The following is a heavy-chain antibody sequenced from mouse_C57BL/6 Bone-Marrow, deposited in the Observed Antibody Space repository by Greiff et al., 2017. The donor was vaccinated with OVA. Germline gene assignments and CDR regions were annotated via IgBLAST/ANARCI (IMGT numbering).Heavy chain of an antibody. J-gene: IGHJ2*01. CDR2: IYPGDGDT. V-gene: IGHV1-82*01. CDR1: GYAFRCFW. CDR3: ARGGDY. Sequence: QVQLQQSGPELVKPGASVKIFRKVSGYAFRCFWLNWVKQRPGTGPEWIGRIYPGDGDTNYNGKFKGKATLTANKSSSTAYMQLSSLTSEDSAVYFCARGGDYWGQGTTLTVSS.